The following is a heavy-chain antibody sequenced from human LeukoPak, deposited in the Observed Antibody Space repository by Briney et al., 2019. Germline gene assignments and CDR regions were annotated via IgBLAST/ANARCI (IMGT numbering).Heavy chain of an antibody. J-gene: IGHJ4*02. CDR2: ISYSGIMST. Sequence: SETLSLTCTVSGGSISISNYYWGWIRQPPGKGLEWIGSISYSGIMSTYYNPSLKSRVTISVDTSKNQFSLKLSSVTAADTAVYYCAREPYNWNDGDYYFDYWGQGTLVTVSS. CDR3: AREPYNWNDGDYYFDY. CDR1: GGSISISNYY. D-gene: IGHD1-1*01. V-gene: IGHV4-39*07.